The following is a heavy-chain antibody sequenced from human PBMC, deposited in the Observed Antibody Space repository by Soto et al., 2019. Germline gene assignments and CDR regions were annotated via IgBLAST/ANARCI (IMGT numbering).Heavy chain of an antibody. CDR3: AREVLVGPSYYDSSGYYNDY. Sequence: GASVKVSCKASGYTFTSYGISWVRQAPGQGLEWMGWISAYNGNTNYAQKLQGRVTMTTDTSTSTAYMELRSLRSDDTAVYYCAREVLVGPSYYDSSGYYNDYWGQGTLVTVSS. V-gene: IGHV1-18*01. CDR2: ISAYNGNT. CDR1: GYTFTSYG. J-gene: IGHJ4*02. D-gene: IGHD3-22*01.